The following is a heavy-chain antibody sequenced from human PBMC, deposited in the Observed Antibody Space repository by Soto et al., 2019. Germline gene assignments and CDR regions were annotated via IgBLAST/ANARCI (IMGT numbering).Heavy chain of an antibody. J-gene: IGHJ4*02. CDR1: GYSFTTYW. D-gene: IGHD3-22*01. Sequence: GESLKISCKGSGYSFTTYWIGWVRQMPGKGLEWMGIIYPGDSDTRYSPSFQGQVTISADKSISTAYLQMISLRAEDTAIYYCAKDGPGFYDTSGRGYWGQGTLVTVSS. V-gene: IGHV5-51*01. CDR2: IYPGDSDT. CDR3: AKDGPGFYDTSGRGY.